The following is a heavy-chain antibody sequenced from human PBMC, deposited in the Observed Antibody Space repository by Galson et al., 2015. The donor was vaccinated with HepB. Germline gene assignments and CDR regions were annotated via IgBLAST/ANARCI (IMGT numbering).Heavy chain of an antibody. CDR3: ARAGYKANGGYSHY. CDR1: GSTFGSYA. J-gene: IGHJ4*02. Sequence: SLRLSCAASGSTFGSYAMHWVRQAPGKGLEWVAVMSYDGSNKNYADSVNGRYTISRDNSKNTLYLQVNSLQADDTAVYYCARAGYKANGGYSHYWGQGTLVTVSS. D-gene: IGHD3-22*01. V-gene: IGHV3-30-3*01. CDR2: MSYDGSNK.